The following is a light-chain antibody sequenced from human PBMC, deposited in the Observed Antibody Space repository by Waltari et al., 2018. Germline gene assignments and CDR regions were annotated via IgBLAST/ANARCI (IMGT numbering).Light chain of an antibody. Sequence: QSALTQPASVSGSPGQSITISCTGTSRDVGNYNWLSWYRQHPGKAPKVVIFDVSYRPSGVSNRFSGSKSGNTASLTISGLQAEDEADYYCTSYTSSHSLVFGTGTKVTVL. CDR3: TSYTSSHSLV. CDR1: SRDVGNYNW. CDR2: DVS. J-gene: IGLJ1*01. V-gene: IGLV2-14*03.